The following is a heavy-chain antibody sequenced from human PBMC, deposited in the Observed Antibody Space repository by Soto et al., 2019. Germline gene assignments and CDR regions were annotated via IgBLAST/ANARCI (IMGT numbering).Heavy chain of an antibody. CDR1: GGSISSSSYY. CDR2: IYYSGST. Sequence: QLQLQESGPGLVKPSETLSLTCTVSGGSISSSSYYWGWIRQSPGKGLEWIGNIYYSGSTYYNPSRKRRVTISVDTSKNQCSLKLSSVTAADTAVYYCARRGGSSPFDYWGQGTLVTVSS. D-gene: IGHD1-26*01. CDR3: ARRGGSSPFDY. V-gene: IGHV4-39*01. J-gene: IGHJ4*02.